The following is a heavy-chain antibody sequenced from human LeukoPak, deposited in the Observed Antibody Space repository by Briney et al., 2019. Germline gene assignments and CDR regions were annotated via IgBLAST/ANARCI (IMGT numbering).Heavy chain of an antibody. V-gene: IGHV3-30*03. CDR3: ARNLNYPDGGSSFDFDY. CDR2: ISYDGSNK. J-gene: IGHJ4*02. CDR1: GFTFSSYG. Sequence: GGSLRLSCAAPGFTFSSYGMHWVRQAPGKGLEWVAVISYDGSNKYYADSVKGRFTISRDNSKNTLYLQMNSLRAEDTAIYFCARNLNYPDGGSSFDFDYWGQGTLVTVSS. D-gene: IGHD4-23*01.